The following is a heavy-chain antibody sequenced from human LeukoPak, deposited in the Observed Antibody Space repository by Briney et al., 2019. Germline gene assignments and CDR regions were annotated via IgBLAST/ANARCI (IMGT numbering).Heavy chain of an antibody. V-gene: IGHV3-30*03. Sequence: PGRSLRLSCAASGFTFSSYGMHWVRQAPGKGLEWVAVISYDGSNKYYADSVKGRFTISRDNSKNTPYLQMNSLRAEDTAVYYCARASFGDYPHYWGQGTLVTVSS. J-gene: IGHJ4*02. CDR2: ISYDGSNK. CDR1: GFTFSSYG. CDR3: ARASFGDYPHY. D-gene: IGHD4-17*01.